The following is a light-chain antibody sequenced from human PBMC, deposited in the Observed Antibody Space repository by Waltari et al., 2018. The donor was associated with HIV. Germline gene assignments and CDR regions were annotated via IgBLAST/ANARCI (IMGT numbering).Light chain of an antibody. V-gene: IGKV2-28*01. CDR2: LGS. CDR1: QSLLHRNGYNY. CDR3: MQALQSPRT. Sequence: DIVMTQSPLSLPVTPGEPASISCRSSQSLLHRNGYNYLVWYLQKPGQSPQLLIYLGSNRASGVPDRFSGSGSGTDFTLKISRVEAEDVGVYYCMQALQSPRTFGQGTKLEIK. J-gene: IGKJ2*02.